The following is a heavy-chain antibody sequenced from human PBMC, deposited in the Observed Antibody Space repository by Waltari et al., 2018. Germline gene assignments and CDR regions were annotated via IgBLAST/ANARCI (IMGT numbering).Heavy chain of an antibody. CDR2: IYYSGST. CDR1: GGSISSYY. V-gene: IGHV4-59*01. J-gene: IGHJ4*02. D-gene: IGHD6-13*01. Sequence: QVQLQESGPGLVKPSETLSLTCTVSGGSISSYYWSWIRQPPGKGLEWIGYIYYSGSTNYNPSLKSRVTISVDTSKNQFSLKLSSVTAADTAVYYCAGGIAAAGTPYWGQGTLVTVSS. CDR3: AGGIAAAGTPY.